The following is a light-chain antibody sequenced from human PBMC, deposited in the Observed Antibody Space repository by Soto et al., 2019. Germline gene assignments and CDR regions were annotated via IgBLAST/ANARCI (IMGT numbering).Light chain of an antibody. V-gene: IGKV3-11*01. CDR2: DAS. Sequence: EIVLTQSPATLSLSPGERATLSCRASQSVSTYLAWYQQKPGQAPRLLIYDASNRATGTPARFSGSGSGTDFTLTISSLESEDFAVYYCQQRSNWPRTFGQGTKLEIQ. CDR1: QSVSTY. CDR3: QQRSNWPRT. J-gene: IGKJ2*01.